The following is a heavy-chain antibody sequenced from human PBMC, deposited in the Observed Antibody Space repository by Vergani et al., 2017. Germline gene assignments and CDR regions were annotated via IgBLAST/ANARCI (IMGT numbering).Heavy chain of an antibody. Sequence: QVQLVQSGAEVKKPGASVKVSCKASGYTFTGYYMHWVRQAPGQGLEGMGWINPNSGGTNYAQKFQGRVTMTRDTSISTAYMELSRLRSDDTAVYYCAMQKYSSSWYQGGWFDPWGQGTLVTVSS. V-gene: IGHV1-2*02. CDR2: INPNSGGT. CDR3: AMQKYSSSWYQGGWFDP. CDR1: GYTFTGYY. D-gene: IGHD6-13*01. J-gene: IGHJ5*02.